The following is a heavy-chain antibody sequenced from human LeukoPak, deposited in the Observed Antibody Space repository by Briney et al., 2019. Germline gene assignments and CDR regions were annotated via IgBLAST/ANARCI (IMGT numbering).Heavy chain of an antibody. V-gene: IGHV3-23*01. CDR2: ISGSGGST. J-gene: IGHJ4*02. D-gene: IGHD3-10*01. CDR3: AKPSYGSGSYDFDY. Sequence: PGGSLRLSCAASGFTFSSYAMSWVRQAPGKGLEWVSAISGSGGSTYYADSAKGRFTISRDNSKNTLYLQMNSLRAEDTAVYYCAKPSYGSGSYDFDYWGQGTLVTVSS. CDR1: GFTFSSYA.